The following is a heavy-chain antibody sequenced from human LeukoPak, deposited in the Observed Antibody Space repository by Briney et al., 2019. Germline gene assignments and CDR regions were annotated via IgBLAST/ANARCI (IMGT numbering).Heavy chain of an antibody. D-gene: IGHD2-21*01. Sequence: SETLSLTCTVSGGSISSSSYYWSWIRQPPGKGLEWIGYIYTSGSTNYNPSLKSRVTISVDTSKNQFSLKLSSVTAADTAVYYCAIVDYYYYYMDVWGKGTTVTVSS. V-gene: IGHV4-61*05. J-gene: IGHJ6*03. CDR3: AIVDYYYYYMDV. CDR2: IYTSGST. CDR1: GGSISSSSYY.